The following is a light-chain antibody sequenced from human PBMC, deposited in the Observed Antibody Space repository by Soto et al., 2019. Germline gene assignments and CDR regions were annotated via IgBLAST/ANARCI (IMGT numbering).Light chain of an antibody. CDR3: QQYGSSPPT. J-gene: IGKJ1*01. CDR1: QSISRY. Sequence: IVLTQSPGTLSLSPGERTTLSCRASQSISRYLAWYQPKPGQGPRLLIYGASSRATGTPDRFSGSGSGTDFTLTINRLEPEDFALYYCQQYGSSPPTFGQGTKVEIK. CDR2: GAS. V-gene: IGKV3-20*01.